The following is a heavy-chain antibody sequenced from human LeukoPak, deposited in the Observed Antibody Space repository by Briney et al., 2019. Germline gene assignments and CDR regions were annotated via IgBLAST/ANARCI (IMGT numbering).Heavy chain of an antibody. V-gene: IGHV3-7*05. Sequence: VGSLRLSCAASGFTSTIFLISWGRPAPRKGLGWGANIKQEGSEKYYVDYVMGRFTISRDNAKHSLYVQMNSLRAEETAVYYWARGRGSDYWGQGTLVTVSS. CDR3: ARGRGSDY. D-gene: IGHD3-10*01. J-gene: IGHJ4*02. CDR2: IKQEGSEK. CDR1: GFTSTIFL.